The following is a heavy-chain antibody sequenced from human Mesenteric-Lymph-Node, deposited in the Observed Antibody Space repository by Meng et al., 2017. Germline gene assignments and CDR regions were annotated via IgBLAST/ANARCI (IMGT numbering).Heavy chain of an antibody. CDR1: GGHISSINW. J-gene: IGHJ4*02. D-gene: IGHD1-1*01. V-gene: IGHV4-4*02. CDR3: ARGRGWNDVRRWDY. Sequence: QVQLQAPGPGLVKPSELRSLTCAVSGGHISSINWWTWVRQPPGKGLEWIGEIYHSGSTNYNPSLKSRVTKSVDKSKNQFSLNLSSVTAADTAVYYCARGRGWNDVRRWDYWGQGTLVTVSS. CDR2: IYHSGST.